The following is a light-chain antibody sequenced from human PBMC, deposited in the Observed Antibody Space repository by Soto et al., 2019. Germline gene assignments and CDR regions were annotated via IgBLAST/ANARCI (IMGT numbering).Light chain of an antibody. CDR2: DAS. Sequence: DIQMTQSPSTLSASVGDRVTITCRASQSISNWLAWYQQKPGKAPNLLIYDASSLESGVPSRFSGSGSGTESTLTISRLQPDDLSTYYCQQYSTYMWTFGQGNKVEIK. V-gene: IGKV1-5*01. J-gene: IGKJ1*01. CDR1: QSISNW. CDR3: QQYSTYMWT.